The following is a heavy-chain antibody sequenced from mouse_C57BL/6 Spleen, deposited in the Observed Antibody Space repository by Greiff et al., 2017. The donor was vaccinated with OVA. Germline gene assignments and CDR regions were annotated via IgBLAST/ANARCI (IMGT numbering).Heavy chain of an antibody. V-gene: IGHV5-17*01. Sequence: EVQVVESGGGLVKPGGSLKLSCAASGFTFSDYGMHWVRQAPEKGLEWVAYISSGSSTIYYADTVKGRLTISRDNAKNTLFLQMTSLRSEDTAMYYCARDDYYYAMDYWGQGTSVTVSS. D-gene: IGHD2-4*01. CDR1: GFTFSDYG. J-gene: IGHJ4*01. CDR3: ARDDYYYAMDY. CDR2: ISSGSSTI.